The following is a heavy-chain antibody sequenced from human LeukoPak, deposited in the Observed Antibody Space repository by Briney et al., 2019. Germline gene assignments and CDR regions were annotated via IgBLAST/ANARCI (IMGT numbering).Heavy chain of an antibody. Sequence: PSETLSLTCTVSSDSIYSSNYYWGWIRQPPGKGLEWIGSIYYSGSTYYNSCLKSRVTISVDTSKNQFSLKLSSLTAADTAVYYCARAAYCGGDCYLFDYWGQGTLVTVFS. D-gene: IGHD2-21*02. CDR2: IYYSGST. V-gene: IGHV4-39*01. CDR3: ARAAYCGGDCYLFDY. J-gene: IGHJ4*02. CDR1: SDSIYSSNYY.